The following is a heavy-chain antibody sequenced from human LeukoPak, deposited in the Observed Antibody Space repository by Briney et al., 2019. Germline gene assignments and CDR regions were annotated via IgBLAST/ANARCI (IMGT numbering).Heavy chain of an antibody. CDR1: GFSFSSYN. J-gene: IGHJ4*02. CDR2: ISGSGGST. V-gene: IGHV3-23*01. Sequence: GGSLRLSCAASGFSFSSYNMNWVRQTPGKGLEWVSLISGSGGSTYYADSVKGRFTISRDDSKNTLSLQMNSLRVEDTAVYYCARDLAWGAFDYWGQGTLVTVSS. CDR3: ARDLAWGAFDY. D-gene: IGHD7-27*01.